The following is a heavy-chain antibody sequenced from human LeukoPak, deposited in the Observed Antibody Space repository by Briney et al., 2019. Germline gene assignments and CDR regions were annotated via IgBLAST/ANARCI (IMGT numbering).Heavy chain of an antibody. CDR1: GFTFSSYS. J-gene: IGHJ5*02. D-gene: IGHD6-13*01. V-gene: IGHV3-21*01. CDR2: ISSSSSYI. CDR3: ASGYSSSLSDRAPP. Sequence: PGGSLRLSCAASGFTFSSYSMNWVRQAPGKGLEWVSSISSSSSYIYYADSVKGRFTISRDNAKNSLYLQMNSLRAEDTAVYYCASGYSSSLSDRAPPWGQGTLVTVSS.